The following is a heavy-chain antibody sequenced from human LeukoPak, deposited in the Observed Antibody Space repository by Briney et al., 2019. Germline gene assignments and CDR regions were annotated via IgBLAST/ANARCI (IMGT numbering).Heavy chain of an antibody. V-gene: IGHV1-2*02. J-gene: IGHJ4*02. Sequence: RWASVRVSCKASGYTFTGYYMHWVRQAPGQGLEWMGWINPNSGGTNYAQKFQGRVTMTRDTSISTAYMELSRLRSDDTAVYYCARAQLAIAVAGNFGYWGQGTLVTVSS. CDR1: GYTFTGYY. D-gene: IGHD6-19*01. CDR2: INPNSGGT. CDR3: ARAQLAIAVAGNFGY.